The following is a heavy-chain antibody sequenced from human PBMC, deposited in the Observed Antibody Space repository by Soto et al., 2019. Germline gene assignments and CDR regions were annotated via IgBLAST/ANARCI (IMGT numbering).Heavy chain of an antibody. J-gene: IGHJ3*02. CDR2: IYHSGST. Sequence: ASETLSLTCAVSGYSISSGYYWGWIRQPPGKGLEWIGSIYHSGSTYYNPSLKSRVTISVDTSKNQFSLKLSSVTAADTAVYYCARVGSYYYDSSGYYYGGAFDIWGQGTMVTVSS. V-gene: IGHV4-38-2*01. CDR1: GYSISSGYY. CDR3: ARVGSYYYDSSGYYYGGAFDI. D-gene: IGHD3-22*01.